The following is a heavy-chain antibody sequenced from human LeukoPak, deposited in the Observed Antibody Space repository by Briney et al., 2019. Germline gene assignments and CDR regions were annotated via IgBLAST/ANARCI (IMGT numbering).Heavy chain of an antibody. D-gene: IGHD3-9*01. CDR1: GGSISSYY. CDR3: TRYILTGYFRYYMDV. V-gene: IGHV4-59*05. Sequence: SETLSLTCTVSGGSISSYYWSWIRQPPGKGLEWIGSIYYSGSTYYNPSLKSRVTISVDTSKNQFSLKLSSVTAADTAVYYCTRYILTGYFRYYMDVWGKGTTVTISS. J-gene: IGHJ6*03. CDR2: IYYSGST.